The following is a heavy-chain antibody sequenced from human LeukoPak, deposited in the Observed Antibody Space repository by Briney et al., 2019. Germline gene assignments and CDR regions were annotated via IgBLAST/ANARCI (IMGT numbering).Heavy chain of an antibody. J-gene: IGHJ4*02. CDR1: GGTFSSYA. D-gene: IGHD3-3*01. V-gene: IGHV1-69*05. CDR2: IIPIFGAA. Sequence: SVKVSCKASGGTFSSYAISWVRQAPGQGLEWMGGIIPIFGAANYAQKFQGRVTITTDESTSTAYMELSSLRSEDTAVYYCARGSSYDFWSGYFDYWGQGTLVTVSS. CDR3: ARGSSYDFWSGYFDY.